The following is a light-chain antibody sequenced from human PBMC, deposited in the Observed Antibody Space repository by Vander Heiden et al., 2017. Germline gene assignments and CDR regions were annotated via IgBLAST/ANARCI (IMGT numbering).Light chain of an antibody. CDR1: QGISNY. CDR3: QQYCNLPYT. Sequence: DIQLTQSPSSLSASVGDRVTITCQASQGISNYLNWYQQKPGKAPKVLIYGASNLETGVPSRFSGSGSGTDFTFTINSLQPEDIATYFCQQYCNLPYTFGQGTKLAIK. CDR2: GAS. J-gene: IGKJ2*01. V-gene: IGKV1-33*01.